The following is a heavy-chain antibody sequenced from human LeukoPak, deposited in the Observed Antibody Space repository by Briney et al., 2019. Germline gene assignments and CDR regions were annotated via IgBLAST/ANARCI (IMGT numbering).Heavy chain of an antibody. CDR3: ARDRGAFYYYDSSGYFDY. D-gene: IGHD3-22*01. CDR1: GGSISSSNW. Sequence: SGTLSLTCAVSGGSISSSNWWSWVRQPPGKGLEWIGEIYHSGSTNYNPSLKSRVTISVDKSKNQFSLKLSSVTAADTAVYYCARDRGAFYYYDSSGYFDYWGQGTLVTVSS. CDR2: IYHSGST. J-gene: IGHJ4*02. V-gene: IGHV4-4*02.